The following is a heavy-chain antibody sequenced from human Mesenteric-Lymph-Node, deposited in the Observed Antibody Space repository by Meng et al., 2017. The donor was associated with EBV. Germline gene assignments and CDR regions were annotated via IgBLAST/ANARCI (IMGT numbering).Heavy chain of an antibody. V-gene: IGHV4-34*01. J-gene: IGHJ5*02. CDR1: DGSFGGYW. CDR3: ARGYYYDSPTFSSPFNWLDP. D-gene: IGHD3-22*01. CDR2: LNHSGGA. Sequence: VRPQPWGAGLLKPSESLSPTVAVYDGSFGGYWWTWFRQPPGKGLEWIGELNHSGGANYNPSLESRVTTSVDTSKNQFSLKLSSVTAADTAVYYCARGYYYDSPTFSSPFNWLDPWGQGTLVTVSS.